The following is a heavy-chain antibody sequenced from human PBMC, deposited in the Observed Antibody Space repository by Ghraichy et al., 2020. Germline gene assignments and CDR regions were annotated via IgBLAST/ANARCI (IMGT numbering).Heavy chain of an antibody. CDR3: VKGRDIIVTPGAITWWFDP. Sequence: GESLNISCSASGFTFSTYSFHWVRQAPGKGLEYVSSVSDNGISTYYADSVKGRFTISSDNSKNTVYLQMSSLGVEDTAFYYCVKGRDIIVTPGAITWWFDPWGQGTLVTVSS. V-gene: IGHV3-64D*06. CDR1: GFTFSTYS. CDR2: VSDNGIST. D-gene: IGHD2-15*01. J-gene: IGHJ5*02.